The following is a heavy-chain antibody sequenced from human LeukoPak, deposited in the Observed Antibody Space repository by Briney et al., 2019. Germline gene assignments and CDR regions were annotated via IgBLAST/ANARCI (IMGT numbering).Heavy chain of an antibody. J-gene: IGHJ4*02. Sequence: PSETLSLTCTVSRGSITSYYWSWIRQPPGKRLEWIGYIHYSGSPNYNPSLKSRVTMSVETSKNQFSLKLSSVTAADTAVYYCARVVGTAPFDHWGQGTLVTVSS. CDR1: RGSITSYY. CDR3: ARVVGTAPFDH. CDR2: IHYSGSP. D-gene: IGHD2-21*02. V-gene: IGHV4-59*01.